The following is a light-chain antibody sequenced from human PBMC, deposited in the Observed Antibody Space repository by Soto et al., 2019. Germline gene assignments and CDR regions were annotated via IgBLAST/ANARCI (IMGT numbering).Light chain of an antibody. CDR3: QSYDSSLSGYV. CDR1: SSNIGARYE. CDR2: GNS. J-gene: IGLJ1*01. Sequence: QSVLTQPPSVSGAPGQRVTVSCTGSSSNIGARYEVHWYQQLPGTAPKLLIYGNSNRPSGVPDRFSGSKSGTSASLAITGLQPDDEADYYCQSYDSSLSGYVFGTGTKLTVL. V-gene: IGLV1-40*01.